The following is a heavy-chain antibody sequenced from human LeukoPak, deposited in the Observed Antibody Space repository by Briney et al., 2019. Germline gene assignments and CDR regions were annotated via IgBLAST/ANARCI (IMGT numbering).Heavy chain of an antibody. CDR1: GGSISTYY. J-gene: IGHJ4*02. V-gene: IGHV4-59*01. CDR2: FYYSGST. D-gene: IGHD5-18*01. CDR3: ARVMSGYSYGYPDF. Sequence: RSSETLSLTCIVSGGSISTYYWSWIRQPPGKGLEWIGYFYYSGSTNYNPSLKSRVTISVDTSKNQFSLKLSSVTAADTAVYYCARVMSGYSYGYPDFWGQGTLVAVSS.